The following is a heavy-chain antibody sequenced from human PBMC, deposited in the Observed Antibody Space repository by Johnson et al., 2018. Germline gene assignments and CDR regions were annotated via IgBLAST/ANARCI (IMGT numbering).Heavy chain of an antibody. D-gene: IGHD3-3*01. CDR1: GFTFDDYA. CDR3: AKAPVGWLGEGAEYFQH. CDR2: VSWTSGSI. J-gene: IGHJ1*01. V-gene: IGHV3-9*01. Sequence: VQLVESGGGLVQPGRSLRLSCAASGFTFDDYAMHWVRPAPGKGLEWVSGVSWTSGSIGEADSVEGRFTISSANAKNPLYLQMNSLRPEDTALYYCAKAPVGWLGEGAEYFQHWGQGTLVTVSS.